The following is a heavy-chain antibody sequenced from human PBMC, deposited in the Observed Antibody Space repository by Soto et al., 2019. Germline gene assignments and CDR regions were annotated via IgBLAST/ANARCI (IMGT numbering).Heavy chain of an antibody. CDR2: IYYSGST. CDR1: GGSISSYY. Sequence: SETLSLTCTVSGGSISSYYWSWIRQPPGKGLEWIGYIYYSGSTNYNPSLKSRVTISVDTSKNQFSLKLSSVTAADTAVYYCARTIAAAGTCWFDPWGQGTLVTVSS. D-gene: IGHD6-13*01. CDR3: ARTIAAAGTCWFDP. J-gene: IGHJ5*02. V-gene: IGHV4-59*01.